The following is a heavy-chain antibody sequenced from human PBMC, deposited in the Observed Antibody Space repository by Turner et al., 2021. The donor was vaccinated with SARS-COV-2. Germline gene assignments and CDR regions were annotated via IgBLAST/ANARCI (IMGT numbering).Heavy chain of an antibody. Sequence: QVQLVQSGAEVKKPGSSVIVSCTTSGGTFRNYATAWVRQAPGQGLEWMGGVIPMFGTLNYAPKFRGRVTITADESTSTASMELSSLTSEDTAIYYCACRKFGVPSHFDTWGQGTLVTVSS. CDR3: ACRKFGVPSHFDT. CDR2: VIPMFGTL. CDR1: GGTFRNYA. V-gene: IGHV1-69*01. J-gene: IGHJ4*02. D-gene: IGHD3-3*01.